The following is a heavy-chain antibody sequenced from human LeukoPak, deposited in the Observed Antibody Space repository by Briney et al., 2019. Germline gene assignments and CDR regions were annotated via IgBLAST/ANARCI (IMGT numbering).Heavy chain of an antibody. CDR2: INPNSGGT. D-gene: IGHD5-12*01. V-gene: IGHV1-2*02. J-gene: IGHJ4*02. Sequence: ASVKVSCKASGYTFTGYYMHWVRQAPGQGLEWMGWINPNSGGTNYAQKFQGRVTMTRDTSISTAYMELSRLRSDDTAVYYCARVSGYHWESFYDYWGQGTLVTVSS. CDR1: GYTFTGYY. CDR3: ARVSGYHWESFYDY.